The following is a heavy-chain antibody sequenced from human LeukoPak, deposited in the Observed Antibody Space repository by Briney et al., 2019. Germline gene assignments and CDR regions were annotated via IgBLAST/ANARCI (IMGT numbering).Heavy chain of an antibody. J-gene: IGHJ4*02. CDR3: TTPPD. Sequence: GGSLRLSCSASGFSFSDAWMTWVRQAPGKGLEWVGRIKPRTSGGTTDYAAPVKGRLTISRDDSKNTVYLQMNSLETEDTAVYYCTTPPDWGQGTLVTVSS. CDR2: IKPRTSGGTT. CDR1: GFSFSDAW. V-gene: IGHV3-15*01.